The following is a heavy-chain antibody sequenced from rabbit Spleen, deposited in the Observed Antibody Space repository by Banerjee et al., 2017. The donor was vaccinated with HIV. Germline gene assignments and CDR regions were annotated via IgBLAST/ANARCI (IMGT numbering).Heavy chain of an antibody. CDR2: INIVTGNS. D-gene: IGHD1-1*01. CDR1: GVSLNDKDV. V-gene: IGHV1S45*01. CDR3: ARDLVAVIGWNFNL. Sequence: EQLEESGGGLVKPEGSLTLTCKASGVSLNDKDVMCWVRQAPGKGLEWIACINIVTGNSVYASWAKGRCIISRTSSTTVTLQMTSLTAADTATYFCARDLVAVIGWNFNLWGPGTLVTFS. J-gene: IGHJ4*01.